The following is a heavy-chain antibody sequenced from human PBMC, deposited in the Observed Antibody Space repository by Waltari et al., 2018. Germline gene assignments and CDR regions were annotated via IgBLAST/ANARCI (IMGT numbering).Heavy chain of an antibody. CDR2: INPNSGGT. V-gene: IGHV1-2*06. CDR3: VRDLGGYCSSKSCSLNWFDP. J-gene: IGHJ5*02. Sequence: QVQLVQSGPEVKKPGASVKVSCRASEYTFTGYSMHWVRQAPGQGLEWMGRINPNSGGTNYAQKFQGRVTMTRDTSISTAYMELSRLRSDDTAIYYCVRDLGGYCSSKSCSLNWFDPWGQGTLVTVSS. D-gene: IGHD2-2*01. CDR1: EYTFTGYS.